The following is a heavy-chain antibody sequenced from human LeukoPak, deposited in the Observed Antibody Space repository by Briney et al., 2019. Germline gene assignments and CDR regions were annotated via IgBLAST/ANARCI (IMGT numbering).Heavy chain of an antibody. V-gene: IGHV3-23*01. D-gene: IGHD6-13*01. J-gene: IGHJ4*02. CDR2: ISPSGGSR. Sequence: PGRSLRLSCAASGFTFSSYGMHWVRQSPGKGLEWVSAISPSGGSRYYADSVKGRFTISRDNSKNTLYLQMNSLRAEETAIYYCAKFSAFTSNWYKTPFDCWGQGTLVTVSP. CDR1: GFTFSSYG. CDR3: AKFSAFTSNWYKTPFDC.